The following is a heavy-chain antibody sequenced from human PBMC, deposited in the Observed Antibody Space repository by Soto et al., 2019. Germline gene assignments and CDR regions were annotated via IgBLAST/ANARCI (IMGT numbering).Heavy chain of an antibody. V-gene: IGHV1-8*01. CDR3: ARAKPLRGYRYGYWFDP. Sequence: ASVKVSCKASGYTFTSYDINWVRQATGQGLEWMGWMNPNSGNTGYAQKFQGRVNMTRNTSISTAYMELSSLRSEDTAVYYCARAKPLRGYRYGYWFDPWGQGTLVTVS. CDR1: GYTFTSYD. D-gene: IGHD3-16*02. J-gene: IGHJ5*02. CDR2: MNPNSGNT.